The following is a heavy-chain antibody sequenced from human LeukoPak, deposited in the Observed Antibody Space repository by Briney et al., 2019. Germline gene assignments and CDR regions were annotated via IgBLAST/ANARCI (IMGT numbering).Heavy chain of an antibody. V-gene: IGHV4-39*07. CDR2: IYDSGST. CDR1: GGSIRSSYYY. J-gene: IGHJ4*02. D-gene: IGHD1-26*01. CDR3: ARVVGATYVDY. Sequence: PSETLSLTCTVSGGSIRSSYYYWGWIRQPPGKGLEWIGSIYDSGSTYYNPSLKSRVTISVDTSKNQFSLKLSSATAADTAVYYCARVVGATYVDYWGQGTLVTVSS.